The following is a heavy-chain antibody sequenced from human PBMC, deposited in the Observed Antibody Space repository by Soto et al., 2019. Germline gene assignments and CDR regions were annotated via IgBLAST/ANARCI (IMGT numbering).Heavy chain of an antibody. J-gene: IGHJ4*02. V-gene: IGHV4-34*01. D-gene: IGHD6-13*01. CDR2: INHSGST. CDR3: ARVSSSWGLVNYFEY. Sequence: SETLSLTCDVYGGSFSDYIWTWIRQTPGKGLQWIGQINHSGSTNYNPSLKSRVTISVDTSKNQFSLKLSSVTAADTAVYYCARVSSSWGLVNYFEYWGQGTLVTVSS. CDR1: GGSFSDYI.